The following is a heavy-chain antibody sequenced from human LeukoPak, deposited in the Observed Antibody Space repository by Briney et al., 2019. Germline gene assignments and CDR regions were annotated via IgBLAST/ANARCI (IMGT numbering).Heavy chain of an antibody. J-gene: IGHJ4*02. Sequence: GGSLGLSCAASGFTFSSYGMHWVRQAPGKGLEWVAFIRYDGSNKYYADSVKGRFTISRDNSKNTLYLQMNSLRAEDTAVYYCAKDPTAAAASFDYWGQGTLVTVSS. CDR3: AKDPTAAAASFDY. CDR2: IRYDGSNK. D-gene: IGHD6-13*01. CDR1: GFTFSSYG. V-gene: IGHV3-30*02.